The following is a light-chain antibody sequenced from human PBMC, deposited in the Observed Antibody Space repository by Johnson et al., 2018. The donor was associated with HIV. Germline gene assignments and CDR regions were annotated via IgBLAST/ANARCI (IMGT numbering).Light chain of an antibody. CDR2: DNN. V-gene: IGLV1-51*01. Sequence: QSVLTQPPSVSAAPGQKVTISCSGSSSNIGRNYVSWYQQLPGTAPKLLIFDNNKRPSGLPDRFSASKSGTSATLAITGLQTGDEADYYCGTWDSSLSAYVFGTGTKVTVL. CDR3: GTWDSSLSAYV. CDR1: SSNIGRNY. J-gene: IGLJ1*01.